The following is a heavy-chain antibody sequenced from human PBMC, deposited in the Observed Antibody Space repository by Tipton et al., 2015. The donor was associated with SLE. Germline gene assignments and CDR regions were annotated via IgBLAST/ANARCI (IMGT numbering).Heavy chain of an antibody. D-gene: IGHD5/OR15-5a*01. CDR3: ARESLSRLDY. CDR2: IYTFGGT. V-gene: IGHV4-61*09. CDR1: GDSVSSGGYY. J-gene: IGHJ4*02. Sequence: TLSLTCTVSGDSVSSGGYYWTWIRQPAGEGLEWIGQIYTFGGTNYNPSLKSRVTMSLDASKNQFSLKLTSVTATATAVYYCARESLSRLDYWGQGMLVTVSS.